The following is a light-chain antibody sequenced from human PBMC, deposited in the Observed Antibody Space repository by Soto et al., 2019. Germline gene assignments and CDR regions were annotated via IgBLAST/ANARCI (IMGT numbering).Light chain of an antibody. J-gene: IGKJ5*01. CDR3: QQYGSSLIT. Sequence: DIHMTQSPSTLSASVGDRVTITCRASENINTWLAWYQQQPGKAPKLLIYKASTLKSGVPSRFSGSGSGTEFTLTISRLEPEDFAVYYCQQYGSSLITFGQGPRL. CDR2: KAS. CDR1: ENINTW. V-gene: IGKV1-5*03.